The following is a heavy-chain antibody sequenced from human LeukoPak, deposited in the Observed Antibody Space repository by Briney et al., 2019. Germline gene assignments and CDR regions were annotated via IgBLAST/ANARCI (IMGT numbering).Heavy chain of an antibody. J-gene: IGHJ6*02. CDR2: IYYSGST. D-gene: IGHD2-21*01. CDR3: ARDNVMRDYYGMDV. Sequence: PSETLSLTCTVSGGSISSYYWSWIRQPPGKGLEWIGYIYYSGSTNYNPSLKSRVTISVDTSKNQFSLKLSSVTAADTAVYYCARDNVMRDYYGMDVWGHGTTVTVSS. V-gene: IGHV4-59*01. CDR1: GGSISSYY.